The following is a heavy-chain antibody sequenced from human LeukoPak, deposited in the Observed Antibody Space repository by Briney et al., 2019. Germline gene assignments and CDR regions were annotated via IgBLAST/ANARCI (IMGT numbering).Heavy chain of an antibody. CDR1: GGSIRSYY. D-gene: IGHD1-7*01. CDR2: IYYSGST. Sequence: SETLSLTCTVSGGSIRSYYWSWIRQPPGKGLEWIGYIYYSGSTNYNPSLRSRVTISVDTSKNQFSLKLSSVTAADTAVYYCARGTTSFDYWGQGTLVTVSS. V-gene: IGHV4-59*12. CDR3: ARGTTSFDY. J-gene: IGHJ4*02.